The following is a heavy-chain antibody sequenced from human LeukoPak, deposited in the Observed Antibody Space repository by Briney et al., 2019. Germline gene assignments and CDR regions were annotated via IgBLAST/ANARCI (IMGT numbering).Heavy chain of an antibody. CDR1: GYTFTNYG. CDR3: ARGVAGTEGLFEY. Sequence: ASVKVSCKASGYTFTNYGITWVRQAPGQGLEWMGWFSAYNGNTNYARKLQDRVTMTTDTSTNTAYMELRSLRYDDTAVYFCARGVAGTEGLFEYWGQGTLVTLSS. J-gene: IGHJ4*02. V-gene: IGHV1-18*01. D-gene: IGHD6-19*01. CDR2: FSAYNGNT.